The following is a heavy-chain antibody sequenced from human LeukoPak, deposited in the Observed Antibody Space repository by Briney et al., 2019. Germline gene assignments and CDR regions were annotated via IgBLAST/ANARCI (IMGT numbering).Heavy chain of an antibody. CDR3: ARQTGSGLFILP. V-gene: IGHV4-34*01. Sequence: PSETLSLTCAVYGGSFSGYYWSWIRQPPGKGLEWIGEINHSGSTNYNPSLKSRVTVSVDTSKNQFSLRLTSVTAADTAVYYCARQTGSGLFILPGGQGTLVTVPS. J-gene: IGHJ4*02. CDR1: GGSFSGYY. D-gene: IGHD3/OR15-3a*01. CDR2: INHSGST.